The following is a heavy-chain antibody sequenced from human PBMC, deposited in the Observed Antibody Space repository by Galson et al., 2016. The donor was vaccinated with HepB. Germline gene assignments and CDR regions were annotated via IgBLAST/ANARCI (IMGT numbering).Heavy chain of an antibody. CDR3: ARGGGTSGTYRYSFDY. D-gene: IGHD1-26*01. Sequence: SLRLSCAASGFSFSNYGMHWVRQAPGKGLEWVAVVSSGGTTQYYADSVKGRFTISRDTSKSTLYLQMDSLRIDATAVYYCARGGGTSGTYRYSFDYWGQGTLVTVSS. CDR2: VSSGGTTQ. J-gene: IGHJ4*02. CDR1: GFSFSNYG. V-gene: IGHV3-30*03.